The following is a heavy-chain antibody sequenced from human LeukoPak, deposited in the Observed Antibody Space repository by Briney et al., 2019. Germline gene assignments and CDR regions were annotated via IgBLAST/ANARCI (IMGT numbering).Heavy chain of an antibody. J-gene: IGHJ4*02. D-gene: IGHD1-14*01. CDR1: GYTLTELS. Sequence: ASVKVSCKVSGYTLTELSMHWVRQAPGKGLEWMGGFDPEDGETIYAQKFQGRVTMTGDTSTDTAYMELSSLRSEDTAVYYCATARSGEGFDYWGQGTLVTVSS. CDR3: ATARSGEGFDY. V-gene: IGHV1-24*01. CDR2: FDPEDGET.